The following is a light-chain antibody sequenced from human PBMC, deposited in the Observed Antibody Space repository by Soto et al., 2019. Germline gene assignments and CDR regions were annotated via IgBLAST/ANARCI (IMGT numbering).Light chain of an antibody. CDR3: QQRSNWPPKYT. CDR1: QSVSSY. Sequence: EIVLTQSPATLSLSPGERATLSCRASQSVSSYLAWYQQKPGQAPRLLIYDASNRATGIPARFSGXXXXXXXXXXISSLEPEDFAVYYCQQRSNWPPKYTFGQGTKLEIK. V-gene: IGKV3-11*01. J-gene: IGKJ2*01. CDR2: DAS.